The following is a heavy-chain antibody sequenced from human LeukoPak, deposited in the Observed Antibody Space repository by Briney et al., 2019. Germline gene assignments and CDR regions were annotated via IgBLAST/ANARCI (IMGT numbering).Heavy chain of an antibody. Sequence: ASVKVSCKASGYTFTSYDINWVRQATGQGLEWMGWMNPNSGNTGYAQKFQGRVTMTRNTPISTAYMELSSLRSEDTAVYYCARGRGSSWFRSHYYYMDVWGKGTTVTVSS. CDR3: ARGRGSSWFRSHYYYMDV. V-gene: IGHV1-8*01. J-gene: IGHJ6*03. CDR2: MNPNSGNT. CDR1: GYTFTSYD. D-gene: IGHD6-13*01.